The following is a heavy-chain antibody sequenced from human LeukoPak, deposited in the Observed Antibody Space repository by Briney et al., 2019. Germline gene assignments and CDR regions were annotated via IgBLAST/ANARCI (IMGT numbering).Heavy chain of an antibody. D-gene: IGHD2-15*01. V-gene: IGHV3-23*01. CDR3: AKITLVASTPFDY. CDR2: ISSSGGST. Sequence: PGGSLRLSCAASGFTFSSYAMSWVRQAPGKGLEWVSAISSSGGSTYYADSVKGRFTISRDNSKNTLYLQMNSLSTEDTAVYCCAKITLVASTPFDYWGQGTLVTVSS. J-gene: IGHJ4*02. CDR1: GFTFSSYA.